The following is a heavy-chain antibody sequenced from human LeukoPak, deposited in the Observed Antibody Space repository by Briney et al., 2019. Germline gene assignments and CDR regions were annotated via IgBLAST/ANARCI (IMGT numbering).Heavy chain of an antibody. D-gene: IGHD2-2*02. J-gene: IGHJ4*02. V-gene: IGHV4-34*01. CDR3: ARLSELINCSSTCCYRGGIDY. Sequence: SETLSLTCAVYGGSFSGYYWSWIRQPPGKGLEWIGEINHSGSTNYNPSLKSRVTISVDTSKNQFSLKLSSVTAADTAVYYCARLSELINCSSTCCYRGGIDYWGQGTLVTVSS. CDR2: INHSGST. CDR1: GGSFSGYY.